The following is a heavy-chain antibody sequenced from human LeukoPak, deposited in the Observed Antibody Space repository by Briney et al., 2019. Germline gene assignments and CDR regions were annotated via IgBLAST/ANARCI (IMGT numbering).Heavy chain of an antibody. V-gene: IGHV3-48*04. D-gene: IGHD3-10*02. CDR2: ISSSGSTI. CDR1: GFTFSSYS. CDR3: AELGITMIGGV. Sequence: GGSLRLSCAASGFTFSSYSLNWVRQAPGKGLEWVSYISSSGSTIYYADSVKGRFTISRDNAKNSLYLQMNSLRAEDTAVYYCAELGITMIGGVWGKGTTVTISS. J-gene: IGHJ6*04.